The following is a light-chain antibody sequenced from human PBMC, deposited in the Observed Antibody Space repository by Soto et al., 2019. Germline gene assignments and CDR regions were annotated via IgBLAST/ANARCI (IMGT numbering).Light chain of an antibody. J-gene: IGLJ1*01. V-gene: IGLV2-8*01. CDR2: EVN. CDR1: NSDVGGYNY. Sequence: QSALTQPPSASGSPGQSVTISCTGTNSDVGGYNYVSWYQQYPGKAPKLIIYEVNERPSGVPDRFSGSESGNTASLTVSGLQTADEADYYCSSYAGRNWYVFGNGTKLTL. CDR3: SSYAGRNWYV.